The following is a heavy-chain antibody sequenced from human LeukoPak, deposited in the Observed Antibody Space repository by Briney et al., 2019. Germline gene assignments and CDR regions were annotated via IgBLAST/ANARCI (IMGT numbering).Heavy chain of an antibody. CDR1: GFTFSNCW. CDR3: ARAVGRVVNDYGGVYFDY. D-gene: IGHD4-23*01. CDR2: IQSDGRTT. Sequence: GGSLRLSCAASGFTFSNCWMHWVRQAPGKGLEWVSRIQSDGRTTSYADSVKGRFTISRDNAKNTLYLQMNSLRAEDTAVYYCARAVGRVVNDYGGVYFDYWGQGTLVTVSS. V-gene: IGHV3-74*01. J-gene: IGHJ4*02.